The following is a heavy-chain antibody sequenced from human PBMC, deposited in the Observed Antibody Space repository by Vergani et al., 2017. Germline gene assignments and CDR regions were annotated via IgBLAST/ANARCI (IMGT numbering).Heavy chain of an antibody. Sequence: QVQLEESGPGLVKPSETLSLTCTVSGGSFNTYYWSWIRQSPGKGLEWIGYIYSTGSTNYNPSLNSRVTMSVDTSKNQFSLKLRSVTAADTAVYYCARLGYCSSTSCPGDAFDIWGQGTMVTVSS. D-gene: IGHD2-2*01. CDR1: GGSFNTYY. CDR2: IYSTGST. CDR3: ARLGYCSSTSCPGDAFDI. J-gene: IGHJ3*02. V-gene: IGHV4-59*13.